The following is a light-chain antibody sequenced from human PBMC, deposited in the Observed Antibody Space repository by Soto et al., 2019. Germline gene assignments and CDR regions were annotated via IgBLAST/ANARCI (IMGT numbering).Light chain of an antibody. V-gene: IGKV3-20*01. CDR2: GAS. CDR3: RQYGNSPYT. CDR1: QSVSSSY. Sequence: EIVLTQSPGTLSLSPGERATLSCRASQSVSSSYLAWYQQKPGQAPRLLIYGASGRATGIPDRFSGSGSGTDFTLTITRLEPEDFAVYYCRQYGNSPYTFGQGTKLEIK. J-gene: IGKJ2*01.